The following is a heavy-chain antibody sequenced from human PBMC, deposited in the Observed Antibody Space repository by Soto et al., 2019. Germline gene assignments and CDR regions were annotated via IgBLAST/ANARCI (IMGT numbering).Heavy chain of an antibody. Sequence: GASVKVSCKASGYTFTSYYMHWVRQAPGQGLEWMGIINPSGSSTSYAQKFQGRVTMTRDTSTSTVYMELSSLRSEDTAVYYCARGVSSWYYYYGMDVWGQGTTVTVSS. CDR1: GYTFTSYY. J-gene: IGHJ6*02. V-gene: IGHV1-46*01. CDR2: INPSGSST. CDR3: ARGVSSWYYYYGMDV. D-gene: IGHD2-8*01.